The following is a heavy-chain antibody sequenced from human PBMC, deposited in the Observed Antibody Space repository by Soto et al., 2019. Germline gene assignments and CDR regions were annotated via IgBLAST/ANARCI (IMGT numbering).Heavy chain of an antibody. CDR2: IYYSGTT. V-gene: IGHV4-59*08. J-gene: IGHJ3*02. D-gene: IGHD3-16*01. Sequence: QVQLQESGPGLVKPSETLSLTCTVSGGSISSYYWSWIRQPPGKGLEWIGYIYYSGTTNYNPSLKSPVTTAVATSQNQFSRKLSSVTAADTAVYYCARRWGDAFDIWGQGTMVTVSS. CDR1: GGSISSYY. CDR3: ARRWGDAFDI.